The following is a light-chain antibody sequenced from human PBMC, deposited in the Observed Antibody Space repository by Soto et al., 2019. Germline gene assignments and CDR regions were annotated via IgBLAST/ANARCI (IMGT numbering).Light chain of an antibody. J-gene: IGLJ1*01. Sequence: QSVLKQPASGSGAPGQAIAISCTWNSSDGGGYTYVSWYQQHPGKAPKLMVYDVNDRPSGVSDRFSGSKPGNTASLTISGLQPEDEADYYCSSYTSSSPYVSGPGTKVTVL. CDR1: SSDGGGYTY. CDR2: DVN. V-gene: IGLV2-14*01. CDR3: SSYTSSSPYV.